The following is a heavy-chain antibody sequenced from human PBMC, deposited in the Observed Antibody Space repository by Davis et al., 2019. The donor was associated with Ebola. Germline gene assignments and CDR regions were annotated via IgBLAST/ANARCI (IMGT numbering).Heavy chain of an antibody. Sequence: ASVKVSCKASGYTFTRYALNWVRQAPGQGLEWMGWINTNTGNPPYAQGFTGRFVFSLDTSVSTAYLQISSLKAEDTAVYYCASGLEVGATSVFDIWGQGTMVTVSS. CDR1: GYTFTRYA. V-gene: IGHV7-4-1*02. CDR3: ASGLEVGATSVFDI. J-gene: IGHJ3*02. CDR2: INTNTGNP. D-gene: IGHD1-26*01.